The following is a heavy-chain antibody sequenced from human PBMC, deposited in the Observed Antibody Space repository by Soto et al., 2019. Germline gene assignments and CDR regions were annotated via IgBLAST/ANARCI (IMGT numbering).Heavy chain of an antibody. Sequence: PGGSLRLSCAASGFTFSSYSMNWVRQAPGKGLEWVSSISSSSSYIYYADSVKGRFTISRDNSKNTLYLQMNSLRAEDTAVYYCATTSITMIVVVTIFDYWGQGTLVTVSS. V-gene: IGHV3-21*01. CDR3: ATTSITMIVVVTIFDY. CDR1: GFTFSSYS. J-gene: IGHJ4*02. CDR2: ISSSSSYI. D-gene: IGHD3-22*01.